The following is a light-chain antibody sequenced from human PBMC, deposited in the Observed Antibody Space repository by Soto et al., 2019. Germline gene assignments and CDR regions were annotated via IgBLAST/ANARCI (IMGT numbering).Light chain of an antibody. CDR2: EDS. V-gene: IGLV2-23*01. J-gene: IGLJ1*01. Sequence: QSVLTQPASVSGSPGQSITISCTGTSSDVGNYNLVSWYQHHPGKAPKLMIYEDSKRPSGVSNRFSGSKSGNTASLTISGLQAEDEADYYCCSYAISSTYVFGIGTKLTVL. CDR1: SSDVGNYNL. CDR3: CSYAISSTYV.